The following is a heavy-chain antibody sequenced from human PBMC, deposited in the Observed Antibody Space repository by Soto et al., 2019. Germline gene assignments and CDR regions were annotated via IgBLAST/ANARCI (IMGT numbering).Heavy chain of an antibody. D-gene: IGHD3-22*01. CDR1: GGTFSSNA. CDR3: ARVGPCVPYYSDSSPYTFENWFDP. Sequence: ASVKVSCKASGGTFSSNAISWVRQAPGQGLEWMGGITPIFGTANYAQKFQGRVTITADKSTSSAYMELSSLRSEDTAVYYCARVGPCVPYYSDSSPYTFENWFDPWGQGTLVTVSS. CDR2: ITPIFGTA. V-gene: IGHV1-69*06. J-gene: IGHJ5*02.